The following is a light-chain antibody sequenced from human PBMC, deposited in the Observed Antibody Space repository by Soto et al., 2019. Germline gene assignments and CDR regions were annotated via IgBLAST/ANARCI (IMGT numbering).Light chain of an antibody. V-gene: IGLV2-11*01. CDR2: DVT. Sequence: QSALTQPRSVSGSPGQSVTISCTGTSSDVGGYNYVSWYQQHPDKAPKLMIYDVTKWPSGVPDRFSGSKSGNTASLTISGLRAEDEADYYCCSYAGSYVVFGGGTKVTVL. J-gene: IGLJ3*02. CDR3: CSYAGSYVV. CDR1: SSDVGGYNY.